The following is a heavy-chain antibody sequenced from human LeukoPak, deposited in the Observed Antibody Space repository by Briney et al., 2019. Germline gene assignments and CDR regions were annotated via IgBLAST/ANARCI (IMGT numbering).Heavy chain of an antibody. Sequence: GASVKVSCKASGGTFSSYAISLVRQAPGQGLEWMGGIIPIFGTANYAQKFQGRVTITTDESTSTAYMELSSLRSEDTAVYYCARVTMATIYYFDYWGQGTLVTVSS. CDR2: IIPIFGTA. J-gene: IGHJ4*02. V-gene: IGHV1-69*05. D-gene: IGHD5-24*01. CDR3: ARVTMATIYYFDY. CDR1: GGTFSSYA.